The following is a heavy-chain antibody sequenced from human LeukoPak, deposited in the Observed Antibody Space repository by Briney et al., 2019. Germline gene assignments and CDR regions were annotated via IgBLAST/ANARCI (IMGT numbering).Heavy chain of an antibody. CDR2: ISGRDETT. J-gene: IGHJ4*02. Sequence: GGSLRLSCAASGFTFSSFAMSWIRQAPGKVLEWVSAISGRDETTYYTDSVKGRFIVSRDISKNTLFLQMNTLRPDDTAIYYCAKDGSPGGVAEFGFWGQGTLVTVSS. CDR1: GFTFSSFA. CDR3: AKDGSPGGVAEFGF. V-gene: IGHV3-23*01. D-gene: IGHD6-19*01.